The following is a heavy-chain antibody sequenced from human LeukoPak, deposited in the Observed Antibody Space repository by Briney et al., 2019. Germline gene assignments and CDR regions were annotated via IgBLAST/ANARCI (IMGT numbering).Heavy chain of an antibody. D-gene: IGHD3-3*01. Sequence: PGGSLRLSCAASGFTFGNYGMSWVRQAPGKGLEWVSGINWNGGSTGYADSVEGRFTISRDNAKNTLYLQMNSLRAEDTAVYYCARGQSVRRITIFGVVTSNWFDPWGQGTLVTVSS. CDR3: ARGQSVRRITIFGVVTSNWFDP. J-gene: IGHJ5*02. CDR1: GFTFGNYG. V-gene: IGHV3-20*04. CDR2: INWNGGST.